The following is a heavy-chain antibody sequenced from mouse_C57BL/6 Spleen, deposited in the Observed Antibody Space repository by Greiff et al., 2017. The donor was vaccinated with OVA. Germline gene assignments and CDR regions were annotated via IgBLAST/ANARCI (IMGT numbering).Heavy chain of an antibody. Sequence: EVHLVESGGGLVQPGGSLSLSCAASGFTFTDYYMSWVRQPPGKALEWLGFIRNKANGYTTEYSASVKGRFTISRDNSQSILYLQMNALRAEDSATYYCARYYYGGYFDYWGQGTTLTVSS. CDR1: GFTFTDYY. CDR2: IRNKANGYTT. J-gene: IGHJ2*01. D-gene: IGHD1-1*01. V-gene: IGHV7-3*01. CDR3: ARYYYGGYFDY.